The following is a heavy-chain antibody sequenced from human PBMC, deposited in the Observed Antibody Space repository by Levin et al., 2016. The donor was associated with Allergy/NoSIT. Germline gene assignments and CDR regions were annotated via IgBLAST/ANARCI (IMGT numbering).Heavy chain of an antibody. CDR2: IIPIFGTA. J-gene: IGHJ4*02. CDR3: ARHRSITIFGFDY. V-gene: IGHV1-69*01. Sequence: WVRQAPGQGLEWMGGIIPIFGTANYAQKFQGRVTITADESTSTAYMELSSLRSEDTAVYYCARHRSITIFGFDYWGQGTLVTVSS. D-gene: IGHD3-3*01.